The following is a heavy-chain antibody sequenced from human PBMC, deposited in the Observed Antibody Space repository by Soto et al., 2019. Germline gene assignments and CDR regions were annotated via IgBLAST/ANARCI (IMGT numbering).Heavy chain of an antibody. J-gene: IGHJ4*02. V-gene: IGHV1-3*05. CDR1: GYTFTDYA. D-gene: IGHD6-19*01. CDR2: INAGNGNT. CDR3: ARHGSAGDY. Sequence: QVQLVQSGAEDKKPGASVKVSCKASGYTFTDYATHWVRQAPGQRLEWMGWINAGNGNTKYSQKFQGRVTITRDTSASPASMELSRLRSEDMAVYYCARHGSAGDYWGQGTLVTVSS.